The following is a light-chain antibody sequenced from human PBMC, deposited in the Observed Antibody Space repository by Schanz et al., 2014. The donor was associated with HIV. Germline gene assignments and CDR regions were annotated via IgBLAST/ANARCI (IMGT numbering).Light chain of an antibody. J-gene: IGLJ3*02. CDR1: SSDVGDFNF. Sequence: QSALTQPTSVSGSPGQSITISCTVASSDVGDFNFVSWYQQHPGKAPKLMIYDFSDRPSGISSRFSGSKSGNTACLTISALQAEDEADYSCSSYTTTNTWLFGGGTKLTVL. CDR3: SSYTTTNTWL. V-gene: IGLV2-14*03. CDR2: DFS.